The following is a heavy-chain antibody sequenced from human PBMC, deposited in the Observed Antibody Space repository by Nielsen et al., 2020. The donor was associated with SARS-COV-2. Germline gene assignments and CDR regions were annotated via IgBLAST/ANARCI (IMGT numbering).Heavy chain of an antibody. J-gene: IGHJ4*02. D-gene: IGHD6-13*01. CDR2: ISSSSSYI. CDR3: AKLSSSFSPSDY. V-gene: IGHV3-21*04. CDR1: GFTFSSYS. Sequence: GGSLRLSCAASGFTFSSYSMNWVRQAPGKGLEWVSSISSSSSYIYYADSVKGRFTISRDNAKNSLYLQMNSLRAEDTALYYCAKLSSSFSPSDYWGQGTLVSVSS.